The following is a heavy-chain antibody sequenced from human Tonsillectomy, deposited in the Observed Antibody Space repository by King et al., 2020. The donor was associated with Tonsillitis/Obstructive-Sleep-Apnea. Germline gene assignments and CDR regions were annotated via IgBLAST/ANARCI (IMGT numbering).Heavy chain of an antibody. CDR2: INPLGGST. D-gene: IGHD6-13*01. J-gene: IGHJ6*02. V-gene: IGHV1-46*01. CDR3: ARDQGSSWEEGMDV. Sequence: VQLVESGAEVKKPGASMEVSCKASGYTFTSYYMHWVRQAPGQGLEWMGIINPLGGSTSYAQRFQGRVTMTRDTSTSTVYMELSSLRSEDTAIYYCARDQGSSWEEGMDVWGQGTTVTVSS. CDR1: GYTFTSYY.